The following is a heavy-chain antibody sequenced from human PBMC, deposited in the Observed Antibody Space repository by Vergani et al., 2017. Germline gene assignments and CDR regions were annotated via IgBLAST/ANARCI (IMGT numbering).Heavy chain of an antibody. D-gene: IGHD3-10*01. CDR2: ISYTGST. CDR1: GGSIISGTSY. V-gene: IGHV4-39*07. CDR3: GRVADFYGLGSRLLDL. Sequence: QLQLRESGPGLVKPSGTLSLTCTVSGGSIISGTSYWDWIRQPPGRGLEWIGTISYTGSTVYNPSLETRVTISGDTSKNQFSLKLNSVTAADTAVYYCGRVADFYGLGSRLLDLWGQGILVTVSS. J-gene: IGHJ5*02.